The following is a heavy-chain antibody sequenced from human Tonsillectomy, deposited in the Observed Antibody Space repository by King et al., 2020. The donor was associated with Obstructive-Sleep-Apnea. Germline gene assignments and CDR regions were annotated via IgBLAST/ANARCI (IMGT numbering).Heavy chain of an antibody. CDR3: ARDHLDCSSTSCSHLGPFHYGMDV. J-gene: IGHJ6*02. CDR2: IYYSGST. D-gene: IGHD2-2*01. CDR1: GGSISSGDYY. Sequence: QLQESGPGLVKPSQTLSLTCTVSGGSISSGDYYWSWIRQPPGKGLEWIGYIYYSGSTYYNPSLKSRVTISVDTSKIQFSLKLSSVTAADTAVYYCARDHLDCSSTSCSHLGPFHYGMDVWGQGTTVTVSS. V-gene: IGHV4-30-4*01.